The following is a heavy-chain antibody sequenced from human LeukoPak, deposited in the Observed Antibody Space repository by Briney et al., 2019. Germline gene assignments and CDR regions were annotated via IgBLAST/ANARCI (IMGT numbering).Heavy chain of an antibody. V-gene: IGHV1-2*02. CDR3: ARGVAATGGRWFDP. CDR2: INPQSGST. D-gene: IGHD2-15*01. Sequence: ASVKVSCKVSGYTFTDYYMHWVRQAPGQGLEWMGWINPQSGSTNYAQRFQGRVTMTRDTSINTAYMELSNLISGDTAVYYCARGVAATGGRWFDPWGQGTLVTVSS. CDR1: GYTFTDYY. J-gene: IGHJ5*02.